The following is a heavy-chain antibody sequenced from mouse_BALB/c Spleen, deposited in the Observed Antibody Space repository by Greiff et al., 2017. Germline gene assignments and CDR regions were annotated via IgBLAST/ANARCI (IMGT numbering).Heavy chain of an antibody. V-gene: IGHV1-7*01. CDR1: GYTFTSYW. J-gene: IGHJ4*01. D-gene: IGHD4-1*01. CDR2: INPSTGYT. CDR3: ARKGELGGYYAMDY. Sequence: QVHVKQSGAELAKPGASVKMSCKASGYTFTSYWMHWVKQRPGQGLEWIGYINPSTGYTEYNQKFKDKATLTADKSSSTAYMQLSSLTSEDSAVYYCARKGELGGYYAMDYWGQGTSVTVSS.